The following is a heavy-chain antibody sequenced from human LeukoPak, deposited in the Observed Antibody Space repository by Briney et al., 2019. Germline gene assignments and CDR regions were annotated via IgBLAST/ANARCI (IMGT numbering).Heavy chain of an antibody. J-gene: IGHJ4*02. V-gene: IGHV1-2*02. CDR2: INPNSGGT. D-gene: IGHD4-23*01. Sequence: ASVKVSCKASGYIFTGYYMHWVRQAPGQGLEWMGWINPNSGGTNYAQKFQGRVTMTRDTSISTAYMELSRLRSDDTAVYYCARYGGNGEYYFDYWGQGTLVTVSS. CDR1: GYIFTGYY. CDR3: ARYGGNGEYYFDY.